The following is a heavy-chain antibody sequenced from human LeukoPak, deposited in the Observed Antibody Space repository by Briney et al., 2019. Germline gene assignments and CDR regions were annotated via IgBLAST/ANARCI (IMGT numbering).Heavy chain of an antibody. CDR2: IYYSGST. CDR1: GGSISSSSYY. Sequence: PSETLSLTCTVPGGSISSSSYYWGWIRQPPGKGLEWIGSIYYSGSTYYNPSLKSRVTISVDTSKNQFSLKLSSVTAADTAVYYCARQSVVVVAALFYFDYWGQGTLVTVSS. CDR3: ARQSVVVVAALFYFDY. J-gene: IGHJ4*02. V-gene: IGHV4-39*01. D-gene: IGHD2-15*01.